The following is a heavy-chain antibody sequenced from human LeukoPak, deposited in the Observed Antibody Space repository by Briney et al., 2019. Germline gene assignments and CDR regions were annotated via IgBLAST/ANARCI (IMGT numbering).Heavy chain of an antibody. CDR1: GFTFSSYA. V-gene: IGHV3-64*01. Sequence: GGSLRLSCAASGFTFSSYAMHWVRQAPGKGLEYVSAISSNGGSTYYANSVKGRFTISRDNSKNTLYLQMGSLRAEDMAVYYCAGGVPNYDFWSGYDTYYGYYYYGMDVWGQGTTVTVSS. D-gene: IGHD3-3*01. CDR3: AGGVPNYDFWSGYDTYYGYYYYGMDV. CDR2: ISSNGGST. J-gene: IGHJ6*02.